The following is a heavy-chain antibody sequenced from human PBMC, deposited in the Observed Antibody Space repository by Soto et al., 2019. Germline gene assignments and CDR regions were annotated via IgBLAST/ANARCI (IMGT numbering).Heavy chain of an antibody. J-gene: IGHJ4*02. Sequence: QVQLVQSGAEVKKPGASVKVSCKASGYTFTSYYMHWVRQAPGQGLEWMGIINPSGGSTSYAQKFQGRVTITRDTSTCTVYMELSSLRSEDTAVYYCARVSSWSCFDYWGQGTLVTVSS. D-gene: IGHD6-13*01. V-gene: IGHV1-46*01. CDR3: ARVSSWSCFDY. CDR1: GYTFTSYY. CDR2: INPSGGST.